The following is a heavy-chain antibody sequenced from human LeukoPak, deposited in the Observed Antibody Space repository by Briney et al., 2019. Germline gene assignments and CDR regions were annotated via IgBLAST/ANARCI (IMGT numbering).Heavy chain of an antibody. CDR1: GYIFTGYF. J-gene: IGHJ6*04. Sequence: VKVSCKASGYIFTGYFIYWVRRAPGQGLEWMGWINPNSGGTNYAQNFQGRVTMTRDTSISTAYMELSRLRSDDTAVYYCVRSGYGYGYGWDVGVWGKGTTVTVSS. CDR3: VRSGYGYGYGWDVGV. CDR2: INPNSGGT. V-gene: IGHV1-2*02. D-gene: IGHD5-18*01.